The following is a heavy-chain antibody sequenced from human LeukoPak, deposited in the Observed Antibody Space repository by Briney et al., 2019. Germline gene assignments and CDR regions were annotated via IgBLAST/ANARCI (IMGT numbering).Heavy chain of an antibody. CDR2: INWNGGST. J-gene: IGHJ3*02. V-gene: IGHV3-20*04. Sequence: GGSLILSCVVSGFTFEDYGINWVRQAPGKGLEWVSNINWNGGSTGYGDSVKGRFTISRDNAKNSVFLQVHSLRDDDTALYFYARDMLLGDAFDIWGQGTMVIVSS. D-gene: IGHD3-10*02. CDR1: GFTFEDYG. CDR3: ARDMLLGDAFDI.